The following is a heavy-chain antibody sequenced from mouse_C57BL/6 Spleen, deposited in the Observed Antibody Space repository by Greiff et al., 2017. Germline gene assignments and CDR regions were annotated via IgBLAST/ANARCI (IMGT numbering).Heavy chain of an antibody. J-gene: IGHJ4*01. CDR2: INPTSGYT. CDR1: GYTFTSYW. D-gene: IGHD2-1*01. CDR3: ARCYYGNRYYAMDY. Sequence: QVQLQQPGAELVKPGASVKLSCNASGYTFTSYWMHWVKQRPGQGLEWIGYINPTSGYTKYNQKFKDKATLTADKSSSTAYMQLSSLTSEDSAVYYCARCYYGNRYYAMDYWGQGTSVTVSS. V-gene: IGHV1-7*01.